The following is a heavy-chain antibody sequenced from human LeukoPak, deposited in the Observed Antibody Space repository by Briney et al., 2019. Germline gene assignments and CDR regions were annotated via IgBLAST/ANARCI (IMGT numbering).Heavy chain of an antibody. Sequence: PSETLSLTCTVSGGSISSHYWSWIRQPPGKGLEWIGYIYYSGSTNYNPSLKSRVTISVDTSKNQFSLKLSSVTAADTAAYYCARAGPLYYDFWSGLGAFDIWGQGTMVTVSS. CDR1: GGSISSHY. J-gene: IGHJ3*02. D-gene: IGHD3-3*01. V-gene: IGHV4-59*11. CDR3: ARAGPLYYDFWSGLGAFDI. CDR2: IYYSGST.